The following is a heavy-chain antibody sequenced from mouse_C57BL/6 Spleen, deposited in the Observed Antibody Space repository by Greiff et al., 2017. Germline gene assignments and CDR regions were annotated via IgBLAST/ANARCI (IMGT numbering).Heavy chain of an antibody. Sequence: EVKLVESGEGLVKPGGSLKLSCAASGFTFSSYAMSWVRQTPEKRLEWVAYISSGGVYIYYADTVKGRFTISRDNARNALYLQMSSLKSEDTAMYYCTRDPPCPVAYWGPGTLVTVSA. V-gene: IGHV5-9-1*02. CDR2: ISSGGVYI. CDR3: TRDPPCPVAY. CDR1: GFTFSSYA. J-gene: IGHJ3*01.